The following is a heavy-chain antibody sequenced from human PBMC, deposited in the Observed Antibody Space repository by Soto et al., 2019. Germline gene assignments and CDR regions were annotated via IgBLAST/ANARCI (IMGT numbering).Heavy chain of an antibody. Sequence: PGGSLRLSCAGSGFTFSRYAMNWVRQAPGKGLEWVSIISSRGDRTSYAESVKGRFTISRDDSKNTLSLHMNSLGAEDTAVYYCAKETGYSYGFQPNALDVGGQGTTVTVSS. CDR3: AKETGYSYGFQPNALDV. D-gene: IGHD5-18*01. CDR2: ISSRGDRT. J-gene: IGHJ6*02. V-gene: IGHV3-23*01. CDR1: GFTFSRYA.